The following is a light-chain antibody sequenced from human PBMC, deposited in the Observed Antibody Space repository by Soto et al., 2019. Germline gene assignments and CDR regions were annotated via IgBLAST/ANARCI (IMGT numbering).Light chain of an antibody. Sequence: QSVLTQPPSVSGAPGQRVTISCAGSTSNIGAGYDVRRYQQLPGTAPKLLMYGNSNRPSGVPDRFSGSKSGTSASLAITGLQAEDEADYYCQSYDSSLSGWVFGGGTKLTVL. J-gene: IGLJ3*02. CDR2: GNS. V-gene: IGLV1-40*01. CDR1: TSNIGAGYD. CDR3: QSYDSSLSGWV.